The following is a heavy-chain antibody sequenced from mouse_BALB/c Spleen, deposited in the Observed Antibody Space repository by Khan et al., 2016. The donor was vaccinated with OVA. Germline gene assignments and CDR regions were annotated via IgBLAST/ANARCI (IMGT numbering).Heavy chain of an antibody. CDR2: IWGGGRT. Sequence: VHLVESGPGLVAPSQSLSITCTVSGFSLTDYGVSWIRQPPGKGLEWLGVIWGGGRTYYNSALKSRLSISKDNSKRQVFLKMNSLQTDDTAMYYCAKHLSLYPYYFDYWGQGTTLTVSS. J-gene: IGHJ2*01. V-gene: IGHV2-6-5*01. CDR1: GFSLTDYG. D-gene: IGHD6-1*01. CDR3: AKHLSLYPYYFDY.